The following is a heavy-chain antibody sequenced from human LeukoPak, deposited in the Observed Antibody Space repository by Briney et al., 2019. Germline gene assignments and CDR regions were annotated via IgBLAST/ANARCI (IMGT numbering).Heavy chain of an antibody. CDR1: GITLSNYG. J-gene: IGHJ4*02. D-gene: IGHD1-26*01. CDR2: VRGSDAGT. V-gene: IGHV3-23*01. CDR3: AKNRGGSYYSGSDY. Sequence: PGGSLRLSCAVSGITLSNYGMSWVRQAPGKGLEWVSAVRGSDAGTSYADSVKGRFTISRDNSKNTLYLQMNSLRAEDTAVYYCAKNRGGSYYSGSDYWGQGTLVTVSS.